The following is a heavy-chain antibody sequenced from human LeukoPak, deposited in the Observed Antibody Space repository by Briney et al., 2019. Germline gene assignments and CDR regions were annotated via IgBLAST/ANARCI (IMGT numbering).Heavy chain of an antibody. D-gene: IGHD2-2*01. V-gene: IGHV5-10-1*01. CDR3: ARRPGVVVPAAMDNWFDP. J-gene: IGHJ5*02. CDR2: IDPSDSYT. Sequence: GESLKISFKGSGYGFTSYWISWGGRRPGKGREWRGRIDPSDSYTNYNPSFQGHVTISADKSISTAYLQWSSLKASDTAMYYCARRPGVVVPAAMDNWFDPWGQGTLVTVSS. CDR1: GYGFTSYW.